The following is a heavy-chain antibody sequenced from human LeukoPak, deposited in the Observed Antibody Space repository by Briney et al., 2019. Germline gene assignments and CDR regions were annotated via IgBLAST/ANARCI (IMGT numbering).Heavy chain of an antibody. CDR1: GASISSSY. D-gene: IGHD4-17*01. V-gene: IGHV4-59*01. J-gene: IGHJ4*02. Sequence: SETLSLTCTVSGASISSSYWSWIRQPPGKGLEWIEGYMYNSGSTNYNPSLKSRVTISVDKSKNQFSLNLNSVTAADTAVYYCAGGDYGYFDYWGQGTLVTVSS. CDR2: MYNSGST. CDR3: AGGDYGYFDY.